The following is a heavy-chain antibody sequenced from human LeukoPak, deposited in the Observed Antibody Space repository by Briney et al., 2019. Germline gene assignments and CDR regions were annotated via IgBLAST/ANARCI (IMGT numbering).Heavy chain of an antibody. J-gene: IGHJ4*02. CDR1: GGSINSDSYY. D-gene: IGHD3-22*01. CDR2: IYTSAST. CDR3: ASYRYDSSGYYHDY. Sequence: SETLSLTCSVAGGSINSDSYYWSWIRQSAGKGLEWIGRIYTSASTNYNPSLKSRVTMSVDTSKNQFSLKLSSVTAADTAVYYCASYRYDSSGYYHDYWGQGTLVTVSS. V-gene: IGHV4-61*02.